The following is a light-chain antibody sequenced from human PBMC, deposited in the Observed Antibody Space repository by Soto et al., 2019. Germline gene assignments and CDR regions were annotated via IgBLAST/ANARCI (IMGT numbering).Light chain of an antibody. Sequence: DIQMTQSPSSLSASVGDRVTITCRASQSISSYLNWYQQKPGKAPKLLIYAASSLQSGVPSRFSGSGSGTDFTLTISSLQPEDFATYYCQQSYSTPECTFGQGTKVDI. CDR1: QSISSY. CDR2: AAS. J-gene: IGKJ2*02. V-gene: IGKV1-39*01. CDR3: QQSYSTPECT.